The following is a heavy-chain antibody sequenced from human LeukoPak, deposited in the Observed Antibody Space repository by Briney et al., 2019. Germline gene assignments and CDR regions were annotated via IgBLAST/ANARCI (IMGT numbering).Heavy chain of an antibody. J-gene: IGHJ3*02. V-gene: IGHV4-34*12. CDR1: GGSFSGYY. CDR2: IFYSGST. Sequence: SETLSLTCAVYGGSFSGYYWGWIRQPPGKGLEWIGNIFYSGSTYYSPSLRSRVTISLDTSRNQFSLKLNSVTAAGTAVYYCAKSNGYSLVDIWGQGTMVTVSS. D-gene: IGHD3-22*01. CDR3: AKSNGYSLVDI.